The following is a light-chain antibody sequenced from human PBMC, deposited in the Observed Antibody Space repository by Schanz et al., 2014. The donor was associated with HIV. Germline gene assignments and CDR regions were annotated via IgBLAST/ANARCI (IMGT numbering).Light chain of an antibody. Sequence: NFMLTQPHSVSESPGKKITLSCTRSSGSIASGYVQWYQPPPGSAPTIVIYEDNQRPSGVPVRFSGSIDSSSNSASLTISGLKTEDEADYYCQSYDNSNLVVFGGGTKLTVL. CDR2: EDN. V-gene: IGLV6-57*04. CDR3: QSYDNSNLVV. J-gene: IGLJ2*01. CDR1: SGSIASGY.